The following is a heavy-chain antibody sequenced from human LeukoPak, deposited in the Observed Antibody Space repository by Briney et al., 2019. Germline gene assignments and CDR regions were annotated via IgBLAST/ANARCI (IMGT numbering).Heavy chain of an antibody. CDR2: IRYDGSNK. Sequence: GGSLRLSCAASGFTFSSYGMHWVRQAPGKGLEWVAFIRYDGSNKYYADSVKGRFTISRDNSKNTLYLQMNSLRAEDTAVYYCAKTMIKMGATTQRLDYRGQGTLVTVSS. CDR1: GFTFSSYG. V-gene: IGHV3-30*02. CDR3: AKTMIKMGATTQRLDY. D-gene: IGHD1-26*01. J-gene: IGHJ4*02.